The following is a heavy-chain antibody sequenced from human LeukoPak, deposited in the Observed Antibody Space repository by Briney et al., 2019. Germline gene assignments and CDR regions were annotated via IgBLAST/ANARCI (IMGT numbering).Heavy chain of an antibody. Sequence: ASVKVSCKASGNTFSNYHINWVRQATGQGLEWMGWMDPKSGNTGYAQKFQGRVTMTRDTSISTAYMELSRLRSDDTAVYYCARDDCSGGSCYLNFDYWGQGTLVTVSS. CDR3: ARDDCSGGSCYLNFDY. CDR2: MDPKSGNT. J-gene: IGHJ4*02. D-gene: IGHD2-15*01. V-gene: IGHV1-8*01. CDR1: GNTFSNYH.